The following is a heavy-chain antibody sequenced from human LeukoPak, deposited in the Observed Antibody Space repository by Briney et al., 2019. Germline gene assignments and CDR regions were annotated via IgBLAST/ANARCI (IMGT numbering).Heavy chain of an antibody. D-gene: IGHD5-18*01. V-gene: IGHV3-74*01. Sequence: PGGSLRLSCVGSGFTYTDCWMHWFRQAPGKGPVWVSRINPDGTIIDYADSVKGRFSISRDNAKNLLYLQMNGLRADDTAVYYCAKDLSWNTADRWGQGILVTVPS. J-gene: IGHJ5*02. CDR3: AKDLSWNTADR. CDR2: INPDGTII. CDR1: GFTYTDCW.